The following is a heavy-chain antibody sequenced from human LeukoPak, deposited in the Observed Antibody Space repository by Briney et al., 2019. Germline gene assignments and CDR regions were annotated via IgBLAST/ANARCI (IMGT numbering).Heavy chain of an antibody. J-gene: IGHJ6*03. Sequence: PGGSLRLSCAASGSTFSSFEMNWVRQAPGKGLEWVSYISSSGSTILYADSVKGRFTISRDNAKNSMFLQMNSLRAEDTAVYYCATSSGRSGDYMDVWGKGTTVTVSS. CDR2: ISSSGSTI. CDR3: ATSSGRSGDYMDV. CDR1: GSTFSSFE. V-gene: IGHV3-48*03. D-gene: IGHD6-19*01.